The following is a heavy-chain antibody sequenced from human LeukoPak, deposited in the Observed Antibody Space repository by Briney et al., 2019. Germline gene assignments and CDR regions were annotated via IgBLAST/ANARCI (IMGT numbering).Heavy chain of an antibody. CDR2: ISYDGSNK. Sequence: GGSLRLSCAASGFTFSSYAMHWVRQAPGKGLEWVAVISYDGSNKYYADSVKGRFTISRDNSKNTLYLQMNSLRAEDTAVYYCARARPELRDAFDIWGQGTMVTVSS. D-gene: IGHD1-7*01. J-gene: IGHJ3*02. CDR1: GFTFSSYA. CDR3: ARARPELRDAFDI. V-gene: IGHV3-30-3*01.